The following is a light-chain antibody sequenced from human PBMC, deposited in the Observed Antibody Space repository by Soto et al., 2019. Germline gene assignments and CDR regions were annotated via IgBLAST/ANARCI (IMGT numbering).Light chain of an antibody. CDR2: EVT. CDR3: ISYTTSSTLYV. Sequence: QSALTQPASVSGSPGQSITISCTGTSGDVGGYNFVSWYQQHPGKAPQLLISEVTNRPSGVSARFSASKSGNTASLTISGLQAEDEADYYCISYTTSSTLYVFGTGTNLTVL. V-gene: IGLV2-14*01. J-gene: IGLJ1*01. CDR1: SGDVGGYNF.